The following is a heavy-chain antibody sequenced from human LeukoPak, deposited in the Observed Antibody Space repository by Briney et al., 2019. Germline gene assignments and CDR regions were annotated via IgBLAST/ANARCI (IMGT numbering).Heavy chain of an antibody. CDR3: ARDPSGTTIDNYYTLPKGLDV. D-gene: IGHD3-3*01. Sequence: GGSLRLSCAASGFTVTGSYINWVRQAPGKGLEWTSVTYSGGTTYYSGSVKDRFIVSRDSSKNTLYRQMTSLTGEDTAIYYCARDPSGTTIDNYYTLPKGLDVWGQGTAVTVSS. V-gene: IGHV3-66*01. CDR1: GFTVTGSY. J-gene: IGHJ6*02. CDR2: TYSGGTT.